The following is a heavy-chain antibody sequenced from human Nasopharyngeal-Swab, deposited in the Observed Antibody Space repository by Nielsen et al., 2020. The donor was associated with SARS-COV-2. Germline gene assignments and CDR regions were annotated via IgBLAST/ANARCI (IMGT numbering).Heavy chain of an antibody. Sequence: SVKVSCNASGGTFSSYAISWVRQAPGQGLEWMGGIIPIFGTANYAQKFQGRVTITADESTSTAYMELSSMRSEDTAVYYCASPPYGDYGPDTYFDYWGQGTLVTVSS. J-gene: IGHJ4*02. CDR1: GGTFSSYA. V-gene: IGHV1-69*13. CDR2: IIPIFGTA. D-gene: IGHD4-17*01. CDR3: ASPPYGDYGPDTYFDY.